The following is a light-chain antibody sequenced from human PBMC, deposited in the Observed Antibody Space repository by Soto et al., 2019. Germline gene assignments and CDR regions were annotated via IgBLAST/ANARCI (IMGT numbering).Light chain of an antibody. Sequence: EIVLTQSPATLSLSPGERATLSCRASQSVSSYLAWYQQKPGQAPRLLIYDASTRAPGLPARFSGSGSGTDFSRTISSLEPEDFAVYYWQQRSNWPITFGQGTRLEIK. V-gene: IGKV3-11*01. CDR3: QQRSNWPIT. CDR2: DAS. CDR1: QSVSSY. J-gene: IGKJ5*01.